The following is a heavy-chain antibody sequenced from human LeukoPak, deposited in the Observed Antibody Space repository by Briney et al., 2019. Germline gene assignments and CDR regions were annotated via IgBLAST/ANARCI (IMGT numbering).Heavy chain of an antibody. Sequence: SETLSLTCSVSGGSVSSYYWSWIRQSPGKGLEWIGYIHNGGRTNYNPSLKSRVTGFVDTSKNQVSLRLSSVTAADTAVYYCARRGGRGSSYWFDPWGQGTLVTVSS. CDR3: ARRGGRGSSYWFDP. D-gene: IGHD1-26*01. CDR1: GGSVSSYY. V-gene: IGHV4-4*08. CDR2: IHNGGRT. J-gene: IGHJ5*02.